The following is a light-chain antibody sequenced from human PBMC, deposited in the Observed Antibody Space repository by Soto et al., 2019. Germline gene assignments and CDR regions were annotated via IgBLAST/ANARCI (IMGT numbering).Light chain of an antibody. CDR1: QSVSSN. J-gene: IGKJ3*01. Sequence: EIVMTQSPATLSVSPEERATLSCRASQSVSSNLAWYQQKPGQAPRLLIYGASTRATGIPAGFSGSGSGTEFTLTISSLQSEDFAVYYCQQYNNWPGTFGPGTKVDIK. CDR2: GAS. V-gene: IGKV3-15*01. CDR3: QQYNNWPGT.